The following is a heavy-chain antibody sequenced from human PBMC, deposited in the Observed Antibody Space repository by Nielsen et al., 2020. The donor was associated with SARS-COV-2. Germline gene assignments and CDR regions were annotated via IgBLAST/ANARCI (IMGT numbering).Heavy chain of an antibody. V-gene: IGHV4-34*01. J-gene: IGHJ4*02. CDR1: GGSFSGYY. CDR3: ARRGYYGSGSHFDY. Sequence: GSLRLSCAVYGGSFSGYYWSWIRQPPGKGLEWIGEINHSGSTNYNPSLKSRVTISVDTSKNQFSLKLSSVTAADTAVYYCARRGYYGSGSHFDYWGQGTLGTVSS. CDR2: INHSGST. D-gene: IGHD3-10*01.